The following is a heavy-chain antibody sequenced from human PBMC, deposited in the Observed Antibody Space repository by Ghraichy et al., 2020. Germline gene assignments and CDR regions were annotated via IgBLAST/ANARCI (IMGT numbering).Heavy chain of an antibody. CDR2: ISSNSLYI. CDR3: ASYDYNFGEDY. V-gene: IGHV3-21*01. J-gene: IGHJ4*02. CDR1: GFTFSSWD. D-gene: IGHD5-24*01. Sequence: GDSLNISCAASGFTFSSWDMNWVRQAPGKGLEWVSSISSNSLYIYYADSVKGRFTISRDNFEKSLYLHMNSLRGEDTALYYCASYDYNFGEDYWGQGTLVTVSS.